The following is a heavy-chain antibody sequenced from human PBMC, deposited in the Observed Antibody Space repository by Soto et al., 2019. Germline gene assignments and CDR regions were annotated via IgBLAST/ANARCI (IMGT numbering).Heavy chain of an antibody. CDR1: GFTFSSYS. V-gene: IGHV3-21*01. J-gene: IGHJ6*02. D-gene: IGHD3-9*01. CDR3: ARHSGRYFDWLLSMWPGDYYGMDV. CDR2: ISSSSSYI. Sequence: GGSLRLSCAASGFTFSSYSMNWVRQAPGKGLEWVSSISSSSSYIYYADSVKGRFTISRDNAKNSLYLQMNSLRAEDTAVYYCARHSGRYFDWLLSMWPGDYYGMDVWGQGTTVTVSS.